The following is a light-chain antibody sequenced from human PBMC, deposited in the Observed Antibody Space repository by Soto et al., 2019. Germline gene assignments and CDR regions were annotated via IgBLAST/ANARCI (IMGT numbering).Light chain of an antibody. CDR3: QQYGSSLWT. J-gene: IGKJ1*01. CDR2: GAS. CDR1: QTVSNN. Sequence: EIVMTQYPATLSVSPGERATLSCRASQTVSNNLAWYQQKPGQAPRLLIYGASSRATGIPDRFSGSGSGTDFTLTISRLEPEDFAVYYCQQYGSSLWTFGQGTKVEIK. V-gene: IGKV3-20*01.